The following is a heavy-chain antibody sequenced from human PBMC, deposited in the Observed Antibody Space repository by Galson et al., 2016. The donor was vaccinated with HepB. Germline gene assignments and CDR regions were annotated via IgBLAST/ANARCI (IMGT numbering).Heavy chain of an antibody. V-gene: IGHV3-21*01. CDR2: ISRSSVYI. CDR3: ARPVDTLLARGAFYL. D-gene: IGHD5-18*01. CDR1: GFTFSSYS. J-gene: IGHJ3*01. Sequence: SLRLSCAASGFTFSSYSMNWVRQAPGRGLEWVSSISRSSVYIYYADSVKGRFTISRDNAKSSLYLPMTSLRAEDKAVYYCARPVDTLLARGAFYLWGQGTMVTVSS.